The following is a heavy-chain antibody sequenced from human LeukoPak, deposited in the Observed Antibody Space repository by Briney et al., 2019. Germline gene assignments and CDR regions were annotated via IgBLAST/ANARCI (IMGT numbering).Heavy chain of an antibody. CDR2: ISSSSTYI. Sequence: GGSLRLSCAASGFTFSSYSMNWVRQAPGKGLEWVSSISSSSTYIYYADSVKGRFTISRDNAKNSLYLQMNSLRAEDTAVYYCARVNGDIDAFDIWGQGTMVTVSS. CDR1: GFTFSSYS. CDR3: ARVNGDIDAFDI. V-gene: IGHV3-21*01. J-gene: IGHJ3*02. D-gene: IGHD4-17*01.